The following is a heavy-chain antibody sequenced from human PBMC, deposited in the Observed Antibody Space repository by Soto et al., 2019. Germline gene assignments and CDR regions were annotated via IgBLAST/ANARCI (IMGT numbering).Heavy chain of an antibody. CDR3: ATDRGPGYSCGTYYYYDGVGV. Sequence: QVQLVESGGGVVQPGGSLRLSCAASGFTFSSHGMHWVRQAPGKGLEWVAVIWRDGSSKYYADFVKGRFTISRDNSRNTLYLEMNGLRVEDTAEYYCATDRGPGYSCGTYYYYDGVGVWGQGTTVTVSS. CDR2: IWRDGSSK. J-gene: IGHJ6*02. V-gene: IGHV3-33*01. CDR1: GFTFSSHG. D-gene: IGHD5-18*01.